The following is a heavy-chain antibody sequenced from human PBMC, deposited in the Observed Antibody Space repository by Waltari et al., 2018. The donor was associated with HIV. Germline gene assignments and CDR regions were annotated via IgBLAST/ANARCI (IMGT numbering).Heavy chain of an antibody. CDR2: ISIGSSYR. D-gene: IGHD3-3*01. J-gene: IGHJ6*02. CDR3: AGDRVRLLEWLLRYCMDS. Sequence: VQLVESGGGLVKLGGYLRFSCAASGFPFIRYTMNWVRQAPGMGLKCVTSISIGSSYRHYADSVKGRFTISGDNARRSLQRKRMRLRVEDTAVYYCAGDRVRLLEWLLRYCMDSWGQGTTVTFSS. CDR1: GFPFIRYT. V-gene: IGHV3-21*01.